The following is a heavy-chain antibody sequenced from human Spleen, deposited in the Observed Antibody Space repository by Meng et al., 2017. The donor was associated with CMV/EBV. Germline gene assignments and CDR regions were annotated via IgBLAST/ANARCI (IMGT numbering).Heavy chain of an antibody. V-gene: IGHV4-59*01. CDR2: IYYSGST. Sequence: GSLRLSCTVSGGSISSYYWSWIRQPPGKGLEWIGYIYYSGSTNYNPSLKSRVTISVDTSKNQFSLKLSSVTAADTAVYYCAREASITGTWWFDPWGQGTLVTVSS. D-gene: IGHD1-7*01. J-gene: IGHJ5*02. CDR3: AREASITGTWWFDP. CDR1: GGSISSYY.